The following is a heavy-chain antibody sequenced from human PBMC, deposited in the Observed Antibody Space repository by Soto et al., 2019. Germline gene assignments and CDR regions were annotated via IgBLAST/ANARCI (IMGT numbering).Heavy chain of an antibody. V-gene: IGHV4-4*07. CDR1: GASISGFY. CDR2: SYATGTT. J-gene: IGHJ5*02. D-gene: IGHD1-1*01. CDR3: VRDGTKTLRDWFDP. Sequence: ETLSLTCTVSGASISGFYWSWIRKSAGKGLEWIGRSYATGTTDYNPSLKSRVMMSVDTSKKQFSLKLRSVTAADTAVYYCVRDGTKTLRDWFDPWGQGISVTVSS.